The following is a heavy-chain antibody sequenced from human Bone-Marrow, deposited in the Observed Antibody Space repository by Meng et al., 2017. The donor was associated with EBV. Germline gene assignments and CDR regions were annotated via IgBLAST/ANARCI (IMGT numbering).Heavy chain of an antibody. V-gene: IGHV3-15*05. CDR2: IKSKTDGGTT. D-gene: IGHD5-24*01. CDR1: GFTFSSAW. Sequence: EVQLVESGGGLVQPGWSLRLSCAASGFTFSSAWMSWVRQAPGKGLEWVGRIKSKTDGGTTDYAAPVKGRFTISRDNAKNTVYLQMNSLRAEDTAVYYCLRLEMGWGHGPLVTVAS. CDR3: LRLEMG. J-gene: IGHJ4*01.